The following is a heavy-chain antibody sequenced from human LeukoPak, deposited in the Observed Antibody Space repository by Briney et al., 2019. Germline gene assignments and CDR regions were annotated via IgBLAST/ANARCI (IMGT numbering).Heavy chain of an antibody. CDR1: GGSITNYH. Sequence: SETLSLTCTVSGGSITNYHWIWIRQPPGKGLEWVGYISYSGSSNYNPSLKSRVTISVDTSKNQFSLKLSSVTAADTAMYYCARHRRTTGTTSHYFDYWAREPWSPSRQ. V-gene: IGHV4-59*08. D-gene: IGHD1-7*01. J-gene: IGHJ4*02. CDR3: ARHRRTTGTTSHYFDY. CDR2: ISYSGSS.